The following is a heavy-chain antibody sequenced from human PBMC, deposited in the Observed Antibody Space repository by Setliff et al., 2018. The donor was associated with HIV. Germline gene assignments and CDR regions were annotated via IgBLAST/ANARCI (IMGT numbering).Heavy chain of an antibody. Sequence: GGSLRLSCAASGFTFSSYSMNWVRQAPGKGLEWVSYISSSGSTIYYADSVKGRFTISRDNSKNTLYLQMNSLRAEDTAVYYCAGRSSGYHYVVYWGQGTLVTVSS. CDR2: ISSSGSTI. CDR1: GFTFSSYS. D-gene: IGHD3-22*01. V-gene: IGHV3-48*01. CDR3: AGRSSGYHYVVY. J-gene: IGHJ4*02.